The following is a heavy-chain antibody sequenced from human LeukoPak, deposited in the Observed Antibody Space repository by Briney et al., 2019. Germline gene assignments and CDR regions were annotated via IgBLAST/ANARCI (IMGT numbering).Heavy chain of an antibody. CDR1: GFTFSTYS. CDR3: ARVDWRVGAFDI. D-gene: IGHD3/OR15-3a*01. J-gene: IGHJ3*02. V-gene: IGHV3-48*02. CDR2: ITSNSSTI. Sequence: GGSLRLSCAASGFTFSTYSMNWVRQAPGKGLEWVSHITSNSSTIYYAESVRGRFTISRDNAKNTLYLQMNSLRDEDTAVYYCARVDWRVGAFDIWGQGKMVTVSS.